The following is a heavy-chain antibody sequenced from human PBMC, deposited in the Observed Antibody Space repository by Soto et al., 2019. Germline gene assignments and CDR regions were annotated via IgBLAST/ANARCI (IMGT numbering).Heavy chain of an antibody. J-gene: IGHJ4*02. CDR3: AKDLKDRLITIFGVVPGSFDY. CDR2: ISVSVGST. V-gene: IGHV3-23*01. Sequence: GGSLRLSCAASGFTFSNAWINWVRQAPGKGLEWVLAISVSVGSTYYADSVKGRFTISRDNSKNTLYLQMNSLRAEDTAVYYFAKDLKDRLITIFGVVPGSFDYWGQGTLVTVSS. CDR1: GFTFSNAW. D-gene: IGHD3-3*01.